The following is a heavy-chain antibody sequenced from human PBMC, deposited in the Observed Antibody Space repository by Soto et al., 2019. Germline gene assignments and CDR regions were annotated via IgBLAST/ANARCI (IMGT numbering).Heavy chain of an antibody. CDR2: INKNGGST. CDR3: AKRPSYDFVN. D-gene: IGHD3-3*01. CDR1: GFTFSTYA. V-gene: IGHV3-23*01. Sequence: EVQLLESGGGLVQPGGSLRLSCAASGFTFSTYAMSWVRQAPGKGLEWVSSINKNGGSTFYADSVKGRFTISRDNSKDTLFLQMNSLRAEVTALYYCAKRPSYDFVNWGQGTLVTVSS. J-gene: IGHJ4*02.